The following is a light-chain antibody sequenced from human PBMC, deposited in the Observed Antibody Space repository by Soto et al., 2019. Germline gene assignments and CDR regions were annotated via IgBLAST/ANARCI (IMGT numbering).Light chain of an antibody. CDR2: DVT. CDR3: CSYAGTYSYV. Sequence: QSALTQPRSVSGSPGQSVTISCTGTSSDDGGYNYVSWYQQHPGKAPKLMICDVTRRPSGVPDRFSGSKSGNTASLTISGLQAEDEADYYCCSYAGTYSYVFGTGTKVTVL. CDR1: SSDDGGYNY. J-gene: IGLJ1*01. V-gene: IGLV2-11*01.